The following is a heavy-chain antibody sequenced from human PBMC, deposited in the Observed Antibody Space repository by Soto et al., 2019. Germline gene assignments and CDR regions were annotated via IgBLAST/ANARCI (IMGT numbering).Heavy chain of an antibody. Sequence: SETLSLTCTVSGCSISSYYWSWIRQPPGKGLEWIGDIYHSGSTNYNPSLKSRVTISVDKSKNQFSLKLSSVTAADTAVYYCARGGESWFDPWGQGTLVTVSS. D-gene: IGHD2-21*01. V-gene: IGHV4-4*09. CDR2: IYHSGST. CDR1: GCSISSYY. CDR3: ARGGESWFDP. J-gene: IGHJ5*02.